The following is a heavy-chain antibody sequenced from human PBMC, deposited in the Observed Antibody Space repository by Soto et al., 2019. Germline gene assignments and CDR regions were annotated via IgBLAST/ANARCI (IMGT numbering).Heavy chain of an antibody. J-gene: IGHJ4*02. CDR2: ITNSSSYI. CDR1: GFTFSLYS. V-gene: IGHV3-21*01. CDR3: VRARSTDSRPDY. Sequence: PGGSLRLSCAASGFTFSLYSMIWVRQAPGKGLEWVASITNSSSYIYYEDSLKGRFTISRDNAKNSLFLQLDSLRAEDTAVYFCVRARSTDSRPDYWGQGTLVTVSS. D-gene: IGHD3-22*01.